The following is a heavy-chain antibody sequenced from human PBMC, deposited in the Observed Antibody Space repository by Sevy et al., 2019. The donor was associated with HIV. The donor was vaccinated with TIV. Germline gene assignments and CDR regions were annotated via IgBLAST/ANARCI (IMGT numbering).Heavy chain of an antibody. Sequence: GGYLRLSCAASGFTFSSYAMSWVRQAPGKGLEWVSAISGSGGSTYYADSVKGRFTISRDNSKNTLYLQMNSLRAEDTAVYYCAKDRSVVVVSSNFQHWGQGTLVTVSS. D-gene: IGHD2-21*01. CDR2: ISGSGGST. CDR3: AKDRSVVVVSSNFQH. J-gene: IGHJ1*01. CDR1: GFTFSSYA. V-gene: IGHV3-23*01.